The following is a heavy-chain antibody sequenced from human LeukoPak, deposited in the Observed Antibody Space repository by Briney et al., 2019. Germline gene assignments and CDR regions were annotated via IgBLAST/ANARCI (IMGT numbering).Heavy chain of an antibody. CDR2: ISYDGSNK. V-gene: IGHV3-30*18. CDR1: GFTFSSYG. J-gene: IGHJ4*02. Sequence: GGSLRLSCAASGFTFSSYGMHLVRQAPGKGLEWVAVISYDGSNKYYADSVKGRFTISRDNSKNTLYLQMNSLRAEDTAVYYCAKVRAYYFDYWGQGTLVTVSS. CDR3: AKVRAYYFDY.